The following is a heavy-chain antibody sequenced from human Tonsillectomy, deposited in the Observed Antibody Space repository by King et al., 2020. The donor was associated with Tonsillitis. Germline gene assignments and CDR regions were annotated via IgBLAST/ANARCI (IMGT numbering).Heavy chain of an antibody. CDR2: IYWNDDK. D-gene: IGHD3-3*01. J-gene: IGHJ2*01. Sequence: TLKESGPSLVKPTQTLTLTCTFSGFSLSTSGVGVGWIRQPPGKALEWLALIYWNDDKRYSPSLKTRVTITKDTSKNQVVLTMTTMDPVDTATYYCAHKRDLEWLSYNWHFDLWGRGTLVTVSS. CDR1: GFSLSTSGVG. CDR3: AHKRDLEWLSYNWHFDL. V-gene: IGHV2-5*01.